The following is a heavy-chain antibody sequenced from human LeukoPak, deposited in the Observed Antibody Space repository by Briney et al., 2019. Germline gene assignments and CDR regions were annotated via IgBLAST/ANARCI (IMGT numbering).Heavy chain of an antibody. V-gene: IGHV3-30*18. Sequence: PGGSLRLSCAASGFTFSSYAMSWVRQAPGKGLEWVAVISYDGSNKYYADSVKGRFTISRDNSKNTLYLQMNSLRAEDTAVYYCAKAKYYYDSSAVSDYWGQGTLVTVSS. CDR1: GFTFSSYA. CDR3: AKAKYYYDSSAVSDY. J-gene: IGHJ4*02. CDR2: ISYDGSNK. D-gene: IGHD3-22*01.